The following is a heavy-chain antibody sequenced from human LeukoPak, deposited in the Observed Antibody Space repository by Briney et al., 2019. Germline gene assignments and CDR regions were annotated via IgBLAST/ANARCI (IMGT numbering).Heavy chain of an antibody. D-gene: IGHD5-12*01. CDR1: GFTFSSYA. CDR2: MSYDGTSE. J-gene: IGHJ3*02. Sequence: GGSLRLSCAASGFTFSSYAIHRVRQAPGKGLEWVAVMSYDGTSEYYADSVKGRFTISRDNSKNTLYLQMHSLRAEDTAVYYCVRVRHSGYDLMAFDIWGQGTVVTVSS. V-gene: IGHV3-30-3*01. CDR3: VRVRHSGYDLMAFDI.